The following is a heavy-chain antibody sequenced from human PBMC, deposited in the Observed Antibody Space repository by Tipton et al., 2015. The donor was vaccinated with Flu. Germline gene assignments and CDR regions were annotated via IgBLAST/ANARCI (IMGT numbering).Heavy chain of an antibody. V-gene: IGHV3-30*02. Sequence: SLRLSCAASGFSFSNYGMHWVRQAPGKGLEWVAFIRYDGSIKFYADSVKGRFTISRDNSKNTLYLQMHSLRAEDTAIYYCAKVIPEKVSGLDYWGQGTLVTVSS. CDR1: GFSFSNYG. CDR3: AKVIPEKVSGLDY. J-gene: IGHJ4*02. CDR2: IRYDGSIK. D-gene: IGHD5/OR15-5a*01.